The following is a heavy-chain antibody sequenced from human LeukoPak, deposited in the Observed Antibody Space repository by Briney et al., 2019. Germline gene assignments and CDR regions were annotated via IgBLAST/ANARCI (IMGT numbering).Heavy chain of an antibody. CDR1: GESFSGYY. D-gene: IGHD3-3*01. Sequence: SETLSLICAVYGESFSGYYWGWIRQPPGKGLEWIGSIYHSGSTYYNPSLKSRVTISVDTSKNQFSLKLSSVTAADTAVYYCARVLRFLEWFDYWGQGTLVTVSS. CDR3: ARVLRFLEWFDY. CDR2: IYHSGST. J-gene: IGHJ4*02. V-gene: IGHV4-38-2*01.